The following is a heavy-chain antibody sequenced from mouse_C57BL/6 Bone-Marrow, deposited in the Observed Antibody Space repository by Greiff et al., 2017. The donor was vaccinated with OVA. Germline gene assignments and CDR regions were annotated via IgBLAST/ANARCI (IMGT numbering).Heavy chain of an antibody. CDR3: TTPPPSYYYGRHWYFDV. V-gene: IGHV14-4*01. J-gene: IGHJ1*03. CDR1: GFTIKDDY. CDR2: IDPENGDP. Sequence: VQLQQSGAELVRPGASVTLSCTASGFTIKDDYMHWVQQRPEQGLEWIGWIDPENGDPEYASKFQGKATITADTSSHTAYLQLSSLTSEDTAVYYCTTPPPSYYYGRHWYFDVWGTGTTVTVSS. D-gene: IGHD1-1*01.